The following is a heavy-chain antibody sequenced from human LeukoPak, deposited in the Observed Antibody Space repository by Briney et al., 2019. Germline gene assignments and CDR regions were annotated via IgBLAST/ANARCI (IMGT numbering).Heavy chain of an antibody. J-gene: IGHJ4*02. V-gene: IGHV4-34*01. CDR3: ARGPTMVRGARYYFDY. CDR2: INHSGST. Sequence: SETLSLTCAVYGGSFSGYYWSWIRQPPGKGLEWIGEINHSGSTNYNPSLKSRATISVDTSKNQFSLKLSSVTAADTAVYYCARGPTMVRGARYYFDYWGQGTLVTVSS. D-gene: IGHD3-10*01. CDR1: GGSFSGYY.